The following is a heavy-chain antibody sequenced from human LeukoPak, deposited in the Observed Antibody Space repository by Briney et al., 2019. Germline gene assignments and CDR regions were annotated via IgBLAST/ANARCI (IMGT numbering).Heavy chain of an antibody. Sequence: GGSLRLSCAASGFTFSSYAMHWVRQAPGKGLEWVAVISYDGSNEYYADSVKGRFTISRDNSKNTLYLQMNSLRAEDTAVYYCAKDYYDSSGPDPLYGMDVWGQGTTVTVSS. CDR3: AKDYYDSSGPDPLYGMDV. CDR2: ISYDGSNE. D-gene: IGHD3-22*01. CDR1: GFTFSSYA. J-gene: IGHJ6*02. V-gene: IGHV3-30-3*01.